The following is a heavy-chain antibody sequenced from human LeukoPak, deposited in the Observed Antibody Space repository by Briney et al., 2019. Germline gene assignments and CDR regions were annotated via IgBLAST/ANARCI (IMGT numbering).Heavy chain of an antibody. CDR2: ISGSGGST. J-gene: IGHJ4*02. Sequence: GGSLRLSCAASGFTFSSYAMSWVRQAPGKGLEWVSAISGSGGSTYYADSVKGRFTISRDNCKNTLYLQMNSLRAEDTAVYYCAKWNSSSCHHFDYWGQGTLVTVSS. CDR3: AKWNSSSCHHFDY. D-gene: IGHD6-13*01. CDR1: GFTFSSYA. V-gene: IGHV3-23*01.